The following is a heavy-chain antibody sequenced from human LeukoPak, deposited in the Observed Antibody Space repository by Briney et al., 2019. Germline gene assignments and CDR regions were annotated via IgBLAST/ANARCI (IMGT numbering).Heavy chain of an antibody. V-gene: IGHV3-30*18. CDR1: GFTFSNAW. CDR3: AKTVGRTVTTVGYFDY. J-gene: IGHJ4*02. Sequence: GGSLRLSCAASGFTFSNAWMSWVRQAPGKGLEWVAVISYDGSNKYYADSVKGRFTISRDNSKNTLYLQMNSLRAEDTAVYYCAKTVGRTVTTVGYFDYWGQGTLVTVSS. D-gene: IGHD4-17*01. CDR2: ISYDGSNK.